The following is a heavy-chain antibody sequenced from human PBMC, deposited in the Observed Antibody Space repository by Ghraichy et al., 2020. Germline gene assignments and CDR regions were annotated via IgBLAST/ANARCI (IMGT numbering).Heavy chain of an antibody. CDR3: AKTAYYDFWSGYRSEYFQH. Sequence: GEYLNISCAASGFTFSSYAMSWVRQAPGKGLEWVSAISGSGGSTYYADSVKGRFTISRDNSKNTLYLQMNSLRAEDTAVYYCAKTAYYDFWSGYRSEYFQHWGQGTLVTVSS. CDR2: ISGSGGST. CDR1: GFTFSSYA. V-gene: IGHV3-23*01. D-gene: IGHD3-3*01. J-gene: IGHJ1*01.